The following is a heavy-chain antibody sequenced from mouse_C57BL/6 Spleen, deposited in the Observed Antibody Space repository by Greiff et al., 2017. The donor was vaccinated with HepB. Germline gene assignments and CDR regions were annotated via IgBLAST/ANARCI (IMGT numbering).Heavy chain of an antibody. J-gene: IGHJ3*01. CDR3: SGLGPWFAY. CDR1: GFSLSTSGMG. CDR2: SYWDDDK. Sequence: LKESGPGILQSSQTLSLTCSFSGFSLSTSGMGVSWIRQPSGKGLEWLAHSYWDDDKRYNPSLKSRLTISKDTSRNQIFLKITSVDTADTATYYCSGLGPWFAYWGQGTLVTVSA. D-gene: IGHD4-1*01. V-gene: IGHV8-12*01.